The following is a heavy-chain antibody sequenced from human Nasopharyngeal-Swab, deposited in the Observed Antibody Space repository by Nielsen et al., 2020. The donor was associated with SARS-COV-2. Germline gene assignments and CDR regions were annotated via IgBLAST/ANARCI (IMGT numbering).Heavy chain of an antibody. CDR2: IYYSGST. J-gene: IGHJ4*02. CDR1: GGSISSSSYY. CDR3: ARLGRRYSSGWATVDY. Sequence: SETLSLTCTVSGGSISSSSYYWGWIRQPPGKGLEWIGSIYYSGSTYYNPSLKSRVTISVDTSKNQFSLKLSSVTAADTAVYYCARLGRRYSSGWATVDYWGQGTLVTVSS. V-gene: IGHV4-39*01. D-gene: IGHD6-19*01.